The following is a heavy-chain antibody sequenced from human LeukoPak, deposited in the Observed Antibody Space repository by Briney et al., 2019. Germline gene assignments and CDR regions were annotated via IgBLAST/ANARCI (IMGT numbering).Heavy chain of an antibody. Sequence: ASVKVSCKASGGTFSSYAISWVRQAPGQGLEWMGGIIPIFGTANYAQKFQGRVTITADESTSTAYMELSSLRSEDTAVYYCARTMVRGVSLEDMDVWGKGTTVTVSS. CDR1: GGTFSSYA. J-gene: IGHJ6*03. CDR3: ARTMVRGVSLEDMDV. V-gene: IGHV1-69*13. D-gene: IGHD3-10*01. CDR2: IIPIFGTA.